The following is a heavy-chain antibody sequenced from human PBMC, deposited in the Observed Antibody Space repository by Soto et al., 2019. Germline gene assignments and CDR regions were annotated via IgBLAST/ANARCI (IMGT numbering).Heavy chain of an antibody. J-gene: IGHJ4*02. CDR3: ATGGYSYGWGY. Sequence: EVQLVESGGGLVQPGGSLRLFCVGSGVTFSNYGMHWVRQAPGKGPVWVSRINPAGSDSSYVDFVKGRFTVSRDNAKNTLYLEMNSLSAEDTAVYYCATGGYSYGWGYWGQGTLVTVSS. D-gene: IGHD5-18*01. V-gene: IGHV3-74*01. CDR1: GVTFSNYG. CDR2: INPAGSDS.